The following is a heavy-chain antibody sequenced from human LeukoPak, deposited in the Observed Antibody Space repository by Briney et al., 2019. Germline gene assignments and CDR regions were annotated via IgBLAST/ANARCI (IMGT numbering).Heavy chain of an antibody. Sequence: GGSLRLSCAASGFTFSSYEMNWVRQAPGKGLEWVSYISSSGSTIYYADSVKGRFTISRDNAKNSLYLQMNSLRAEDPAVYYCARNRVYCSSTSCYPDWFDPWGQGTLVTVSS. V-gene: IGHV3-48*03. CDR1: GFTFSSYE. CDR3: ARNRVYCSSTSCYPDWFDP. CDR2: ISSSGSTI. D-gene: IGHD2-2*01. J-gene: IGHJ5*02.